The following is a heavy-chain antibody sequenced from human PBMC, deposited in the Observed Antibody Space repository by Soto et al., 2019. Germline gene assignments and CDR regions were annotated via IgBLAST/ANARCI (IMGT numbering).Heavy chain of an antibody. CDR2: IEPSDSYT. J-gene: IGHJ6*02. Sequence: GEALKISWKSSGYSFTSYWISWVRQMPRKGLEGRGRIEPSDSYTNYSPSFQGHVTISAAQSIRTAYLQWSSLKASDTAMYYWARRAYYYYGMDVWGQGTTVTVSS. CDR1: GYSFTSYW. CDR3: ARRAYYYYGMDV. V-gene: IGHV5-10-1*01.